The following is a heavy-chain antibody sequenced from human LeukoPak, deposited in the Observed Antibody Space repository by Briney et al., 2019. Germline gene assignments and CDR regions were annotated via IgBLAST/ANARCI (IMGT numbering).Heavy chain of an antibody. Sequence: GGSLRLSCAASGFTFSSYAMSWVRQAPGKGLEWVSAISGSGGSTYYADSVKGRFTISRDNSKNTLYLQMNSLRAEDTAVYYCAKDRRVQGAPAGFDYWGQGTLVTVSS. V-gene: IGHV3-23*01. CDR3: AKDRRVQGAPAGFDY. J-gene: IGHJ4*02. CDR2: ISGSGGST. D-gene: IGHD3-10*01. CDR1: GFTFSSYA.